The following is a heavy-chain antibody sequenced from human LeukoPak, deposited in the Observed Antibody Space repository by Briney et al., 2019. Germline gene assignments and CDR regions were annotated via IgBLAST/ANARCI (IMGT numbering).Heavy chain of an antibody. D-gene: IGHD4-17*01. CDR1: GFTFSSYG. V-gene: IGHV3-30*18. Sequence: GGSLRLSCAASGFTFSSYGMHWVRQAPGKGLEWVAVISYDGSNKYYADSVKGRFTISRDNSKNTLYLQMNSLRAEDTAVYYCAKEYGDYGYYGMDAWGQGTTVTVSS. J-gene: IGHJ6*02. CDR2: ISYDGSNK. CDR3: AKEYGDYGYYGMDA.